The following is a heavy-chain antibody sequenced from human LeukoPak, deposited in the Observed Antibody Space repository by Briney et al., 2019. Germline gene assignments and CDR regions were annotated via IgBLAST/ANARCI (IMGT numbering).Heavy chain of an antibody. CDR1: GGTFSSYA. CDR3: ARHTGSLYDFWSGYIDY. CDR2: IIPIFGTA. V-gene: IGHV1-69*01. J-gene: IGHJ4*02. Sequence: ASVKVSCKASGGTFSSYAISWVRQAPGQGLEWMGGIIPIFGTANYAQKFQGRVTITADESTRTAYMELRSLRSDDTAVYYCARHTGSLYDFWSGYIDYWGQGTLVTVSS. D-gene: IGHD3-3*01.